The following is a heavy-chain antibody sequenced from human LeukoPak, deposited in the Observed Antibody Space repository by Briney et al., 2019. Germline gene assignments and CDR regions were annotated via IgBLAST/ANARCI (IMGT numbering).Heavy chain of an antibody. V-gene: IGHV1-3*01. J-gene: IGHJ4*02. CDR3: ARDSRTATGPPSDY. Sequence: GASVKVSCKASGYTFTSFAMHWVRQAPGQRLEWMGWINAGNGNTRYSQKFQGRVTITADKSTSTAYMELSSLRSEDTAVYYCARDSRTATGPPSDYWGQGTLVTVSS. CDR1: GYTFTSFA. D-gene: IGHD5-18*01. CDR2: INAGNGNT.